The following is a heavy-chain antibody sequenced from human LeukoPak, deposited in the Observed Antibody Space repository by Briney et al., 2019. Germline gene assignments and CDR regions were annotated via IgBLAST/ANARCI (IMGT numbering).Heavy chain of an antibody. CDR1: GFTFSSYA. D-gene: IGHD2-15*01. J-gene: IGHJ4*02. V-gene: IGHV3-23*01. CDR2: ISSSGGNT. CDR3: VKDQSTSGGWTLGDY. Sequence: GGSLRLSCAASGFTFSSYAMSWVRQAPGWGLQWVSTISSSGGNTYYADSVKGRFTISRDNSKNTLYLQMNSLRVEDTAVYYCVKDQSTSGGWTLGDYWGQGTLVTVSS.